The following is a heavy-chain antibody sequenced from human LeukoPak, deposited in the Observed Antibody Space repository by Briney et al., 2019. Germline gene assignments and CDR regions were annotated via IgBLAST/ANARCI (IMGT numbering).Heavy chain of an antibody. CDR2: IYYSGST. CDR1: GGSISTSNYY. CDR3: ARVLRGGLFDY. J-gene: IGHJ4*02. Sequence: SETLSLTCTVSGGSISTSNYYWGWIRQPPGKGLEWIGSIYYSGSTYYNPSLKSRVTISVDTSKNQFSLKLSSVTAADTAVYYCARVLRGGLFDYWGQGTLVTVSS. V-gene: IGHV4-39*07. D-gene: IGHD3-16*01.